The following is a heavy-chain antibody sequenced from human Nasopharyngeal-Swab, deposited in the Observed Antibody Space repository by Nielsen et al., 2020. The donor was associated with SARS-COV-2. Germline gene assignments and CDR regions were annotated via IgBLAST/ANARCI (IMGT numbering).Heavy chain of an antibody. D-gene: IGHD1-26*01. CDR1: GYRFTDYW. J-gene: IGHJ6*02. CDR3: AIGAAVGTLFHGMDV. CDR2: IFPGDSDT. V-gene: IGHV5-51*01. Sequence: GESLTISCATSGYRFTDYWIAWVRQAPGKGLECMGTIFPGDSDTRYSPSFEGRVTISVDQSITTAYLHLTSLKASDTAKYYCAIGAAVGTLFHGMDVWGQGTMVTVSS.